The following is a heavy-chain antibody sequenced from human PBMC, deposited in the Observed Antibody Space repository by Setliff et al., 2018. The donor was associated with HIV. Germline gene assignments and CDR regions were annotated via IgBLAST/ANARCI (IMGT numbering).Heavy chain of an antibody. Sequence: ASVKVSCKASGYSFSNYAINWVRQAPGQGLEWMGWISPYNGHTKYAQTFQGRVTMTIDTSTNSAYMELRSLRSDDTAVYFCARLGSGWSDSYYYAMDVWGQGTTVTVSS. CDR1: GYSFSNYA. D-gene: IGHD6-19*01. V-gene: IGHV1-18*01. CDR3: ARLGSGWSDSYYYAMDV. J-gene: IGHJ6*02. CDR2: ISPYNGHT.